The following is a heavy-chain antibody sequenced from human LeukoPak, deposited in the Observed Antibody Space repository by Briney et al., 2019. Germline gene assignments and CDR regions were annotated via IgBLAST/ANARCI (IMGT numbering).Heavy chain of an antibody. D-gene: IGHD2-2*01. Sequence: ASVKVSCKASGYTFTGYYMHWVRQAPGQGLEWMGWINPNSGGTNYAQKLQGRVTMTTDTSTSTAYMELRSLRSDDTAVYYCARRYCSSTSCFEDYFDYWGQGTLVTVSS. V-gene: IGHV1-2*02. CDR3: ARRYCSSTSCFEDYFDY. CDR1: GYTFTGYY. J-gene: IGHJ4*02. CDR2: INPNSGGT.